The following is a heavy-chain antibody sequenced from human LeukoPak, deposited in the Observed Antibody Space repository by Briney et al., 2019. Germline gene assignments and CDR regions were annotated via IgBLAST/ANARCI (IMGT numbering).Heavy chain of an antibody. J-gene: IGHJ4*02. CDR2: INPSGGST. D-gene: IGHD5-12*01. CDR3: ARGKEMATITGGPDY. CDR1: GYTFTSYY. V-gene: IGHV1-46*01. Sequence: ASVKVSCKASGYTFTSYYMHWVRHAPGQGLEWMGIINPSGGSTSYAQKFRGRVTMTRDTSTTTVYMELTSLKSDDTAVYYCARGKEMATITGGPDYWGQGTLVTVSS.